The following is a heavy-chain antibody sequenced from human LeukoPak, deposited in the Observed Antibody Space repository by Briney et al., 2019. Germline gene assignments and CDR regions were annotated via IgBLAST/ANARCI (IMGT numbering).Heavy chain of an antibody. V-gene: IGHV1-69*13. Sequence: ASVKVSCKASGGTFSSYAISWVRQAPGQGLEWMGGITPIFGTANYAQKFQGRVTITADESTSTAYMELSSLRSEDTAVYYCARGSRDVLEMATMLAFDIWGQGTMVTVSS. CDR2: ITPIFGTA. J-gene: IGHJ3*02. CDR3: ARGSRDVLEMATMLAFDI. CDR1: GGTFSSYA. D-gene: IGHD5-24*01.